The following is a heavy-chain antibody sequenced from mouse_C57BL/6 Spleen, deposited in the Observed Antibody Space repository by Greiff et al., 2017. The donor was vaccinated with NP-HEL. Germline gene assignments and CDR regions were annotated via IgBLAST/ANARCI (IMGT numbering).Heavy chain of an antibody. D-gene: IGHD1-1*01. CDR2: IRNKANNHAT. Sequence: EVKLVESGGGLVQPGGSMKLSCAASGFTFSDAWMDWVRQSPEKGLEWVAEIRNKANNHATYYAESVKGRFTISRDDSKSSVYLQMNSLRAEDTGIYYCTRYYDYGSSYVGDAMDYWGQGTSVTVSS. CDR1: GFTFSDAW. J-gene: IGHJ4*01. V-gene: IGHV6-6*01. CDR3: TRYYDYGSSYVGDAMDY.